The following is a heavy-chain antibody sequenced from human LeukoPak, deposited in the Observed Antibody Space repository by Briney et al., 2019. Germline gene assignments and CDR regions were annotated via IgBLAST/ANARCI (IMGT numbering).Heavy chain of an antibody. CDR3: ARDPGYCSSTSCYWRGYFDY. D-gene: IGHD2-2*01. V-gene: IGHV1-3*01. J-gene: IGHJ4*02. CDR2: INAGNGNT. CDR1: GYTFTSYY. Sequence: ASVKVSCKASGYTFTSYYMHWVRQAPGQRLEWMGWINAGNGNTKYSQKFQGRVTITRDTSASTAYMELSSLRSEDTAVYYCARDPGYCSSTSCYWRGYFDYWGQGTLVTVSS.